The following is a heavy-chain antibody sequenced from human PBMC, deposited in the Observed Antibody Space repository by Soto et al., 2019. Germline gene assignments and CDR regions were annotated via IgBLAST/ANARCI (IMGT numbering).Heavy chain of an antibody. CDR1: GFTFSYYS. CDR2: IYYSGTT. J-gene: IGHJ4*02. D-gene: IGHD1-26*01. CDR3: ARGFDSGKFYAFES. Sequence: VQLVESGGGLVQPGGSLRLSCAASGFTFSYYSMNWVRQAPGKGLEWIGYIYYSGTTAYNPSLKTRVTISPDTSKNQFSLNLSSVTAADTAVYYCARGFDSGKFYAFESWGQGTQVTVSS. V-gene: IGHV4-59*12.